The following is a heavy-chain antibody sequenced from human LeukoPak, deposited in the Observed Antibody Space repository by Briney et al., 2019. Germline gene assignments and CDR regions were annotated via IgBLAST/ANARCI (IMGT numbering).Heavy chain of an antibody. CDR3: ARDHCSSSSCYTYYGMEL. D-gene: IGHD2-2*02. Sequence: GGSLRLSCAASGFSFCSYWMNWVRQVPGKGLEWVANINQDRSEKSYVDSVKGRFTISRDNAKNSLYLQMNSLRAEDTAVYYCARDHCSSSSCYTYYGMELWGQGTTVTVSS. CDR1: GFSFCSYW. J-gene: IGHJ6*02. CDR2: INQDRSEK. V-gene: IGHV3-7*01.